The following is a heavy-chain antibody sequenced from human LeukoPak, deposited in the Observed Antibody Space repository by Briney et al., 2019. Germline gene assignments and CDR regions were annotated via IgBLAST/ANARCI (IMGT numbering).Heavy chain of an antibody. Sequence: PGGSLRLSCVASTFTFSNSPMHWVRQAPGKGLEWVAGILHDGSHEYYAVSVEGRFTISRDNSKNTLFLQVNSLRTEDTAVYYCARESGGARTSAPDYWGQGTPVTVSS. D-gene: IGHD1-26*01. J-gene: IGHJ4*02. CDR2: ILHDGSHE. CDR3: ARESGGARTSAPDY. V-gene: IGHV3-30*04. CDR1: TFTFSNSP.